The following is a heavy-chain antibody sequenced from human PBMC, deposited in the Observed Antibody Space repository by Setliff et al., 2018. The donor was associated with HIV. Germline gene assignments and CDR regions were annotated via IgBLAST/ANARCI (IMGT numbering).Heavy chain of an antibody. D-gene: IGHD6-19*01. Sequence: SATLSLTCTVSGASFIRSRYYWSWIRQPAGKGLEWIGHVYTTGSASYNPSLESRVTILEALSKNQFSLNLDSVTAADTAVYFCARALAGGSGWNYFDLWGPGTLVIVSS. V-gene: IGHV4-61*09. CDR2: VYTTGSA. J-gene: IGHJ4*02. CDR3: ARALAGGSGWNYFDL. CDR1: GASFIRSRYY.